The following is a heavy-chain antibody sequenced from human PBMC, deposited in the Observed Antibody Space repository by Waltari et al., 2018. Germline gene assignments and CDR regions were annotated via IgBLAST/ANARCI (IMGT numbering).Heavy chain of an antibody. Sequence: EVQLVQSGAELKKPGESLRISCQGSGYIFTNHWTTWVRQMPWKGLEWMGRFDPSGTYTNYSPSFQGHATVSADKSISTAYLQWSSLKASDTAIYYCARHAFGNSGWHFFDYWGQGTLVTVSS. V-gene: IGHV5-10-1*03. D-gene: IGHD6-19*01. CDR1: GYIFTNHW. CDR3: ARHAFGNSGWHFFDY. J-gene: IGHJ4*02. CDR2: FDPSGTYT.